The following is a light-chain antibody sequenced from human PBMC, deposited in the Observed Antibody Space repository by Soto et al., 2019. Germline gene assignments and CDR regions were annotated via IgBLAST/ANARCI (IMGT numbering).Light chain of an antibody. Sequence: EIVLTQSPGTLSLSPVERATLSCRASQSVSTYLAWYQQNPGQAPRLLIYDASNRATGIPDRFSGSGSGTDFTLTISRLEPEDFAVYYCQQRSHWPSITFGQGTRLEIK. V-gene: IGKV3-11*01. CDR1: QSVSTY. CDR3: QQRSHWPSIT. J-gene: IGKJ5*01. CDR2: DAS.